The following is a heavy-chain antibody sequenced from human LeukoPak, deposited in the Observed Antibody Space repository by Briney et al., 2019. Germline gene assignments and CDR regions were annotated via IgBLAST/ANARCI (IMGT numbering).Heavy chain of an antibody. J-gene: IGHJ4*02. D-gene: IGHD4-11*01. Sequence: GGSLRLSCAASGFTSSSYGMHWVRQAPGKGLEWVAVISYDGSNKYYADSVKGRFTISRDNSKNTLYLQMNSLRVEDTAVYYCARELPLTTVTTGIDYWGQGTLVTVSS. CDR1: GFTSSSYG. CDR2: ISYDGSNK. V-gene: IGHV3-30*03. CDR3: ARELPLTTVTTGIDY.